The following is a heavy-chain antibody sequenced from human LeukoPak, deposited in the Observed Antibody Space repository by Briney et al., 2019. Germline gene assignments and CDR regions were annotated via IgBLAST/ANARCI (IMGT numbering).Heavy chain of an antibody. CDR2: INHSGST. D-gene: IGHD7-27*01. CDR3: AGSGITGDGDGDDAFDI. J-gene: IGHJ3*02. CDR1: GGSFSGYY. V-gene: IGHV4-34*01. Sequence: SETLSLTCAVYGGSFSGYYWSWIRQPPGKGLEWIGEINHSGSTNYNPSLKSRVTISVDTSKNQFSLKLSSVTAADTAVYYCAGSGITGDGDGDDAFDIWGQGTMVTVSS.